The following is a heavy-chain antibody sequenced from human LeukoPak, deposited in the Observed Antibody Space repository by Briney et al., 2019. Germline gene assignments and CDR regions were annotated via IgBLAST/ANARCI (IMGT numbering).Heavy chain of an antibody. J-gene: IGHJ3*02. D-gene: IGHD5-18*01. CDR1: GFTFSDYY. V-gene: IGHV3-11*01. CDR3: ASVHTYASDAFDM. Sequence: PGGSLRLSCAVSGFTFSDYYMSWIRQAPGKGLEWVSYISSGGSTISHADSVKGRFTISRDNAENSLYLQMNSLRAEDTAVYYCASVHTYASDAFDMWGQGTMVTVSS. CDR2: ISSGGSTI.